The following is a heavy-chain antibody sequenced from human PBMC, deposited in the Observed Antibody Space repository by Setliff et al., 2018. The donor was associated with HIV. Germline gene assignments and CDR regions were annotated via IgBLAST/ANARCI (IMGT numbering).Heavy chain of an antibody. D-gene: IGHD3-9*01. CDR1: GYTSTGYY. CDR3: AREYDVLTGYYISAFDI. J-gene: IGHJ3*02. Sequence: GASVKVSCKASGYTSTGYYVHWVRQAPGQGLEWMGRINLNSGGTTYAQRFQGRVTMTWDTSISTAYMELSRLTSDDTAVYYCAREYDVLTGYYISAFDIWGQGTMVTVSS. V-gene: IGHV1-2*06. CDR2: INLNSGGT.